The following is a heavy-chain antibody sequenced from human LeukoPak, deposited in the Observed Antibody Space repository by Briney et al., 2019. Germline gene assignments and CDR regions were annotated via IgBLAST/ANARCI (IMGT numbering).Heavy chain of an antibody. J-gene: IGHJ5*02. V-gene: IGHV3-30*02. CDR1: GFTFSYYG. Sequence: GGSLRLSCAASGFTFSYYGMHWVRQSPGKGLEWVAFIRFEVNDKFYADFVKGRFTISRDNAKNTLYLQMNSLRAEDTAVYYCARPSGWGYGFDPWGQGTLVTVSS. CDR2: IRFEVNDK. D-gene: IGHD3-10*01. CDR3: ARPSGWGYGFDP.